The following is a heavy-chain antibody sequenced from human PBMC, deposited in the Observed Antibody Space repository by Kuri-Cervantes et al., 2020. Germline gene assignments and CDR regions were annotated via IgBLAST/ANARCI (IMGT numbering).Heavy chain of an antibody. CDR2: IYHSGST. J-gene: IGHJ4*02. CDR3: ARRRYSSIPGRHVDY. Sequence: GSLRLSCTVSGYSISSGYYWGWIRQPPGKGLEWIGSIYHSGSTNYNPSLKSRVTISVDTSENQFSLKLSSVTAADTAVYYCARRRYSSIPGRHVDYWGQGTLVTVSS. D-gene: IGHD6-13*01. V-gene: IGHV4-38-2*02. CDR1: GYSISSGYY.